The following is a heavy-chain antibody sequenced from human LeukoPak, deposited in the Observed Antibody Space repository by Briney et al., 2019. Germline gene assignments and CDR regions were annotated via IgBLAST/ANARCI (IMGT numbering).Heavy chain of an antibody. D-gene: IGHD6-19*01. CDR2: IYYSGST. J-gene: IGHJ4*02. CDR3: ARGQQWLVDY. CDR1: GGSISSSGYY. V-gene: IGHV4-39*01. Sequence: PSETLSLTCTVSGGSISSSGYYWGWIRQPPGKGLEWIGSIYYSGSTYYNPSLKSRVTISVDTSKNQFSLKLSSVTAADTAVYYCARGQQWLVDYWGQGTLVTVSS.